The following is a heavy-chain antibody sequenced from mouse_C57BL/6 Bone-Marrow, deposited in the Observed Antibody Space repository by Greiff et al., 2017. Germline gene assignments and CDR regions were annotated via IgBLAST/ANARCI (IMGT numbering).Heavy chain of an antibody. D-gene: IGHD1-1*01. V-gene: IGHV14-4*01. J-gene: IGHJ2*01. CDR1: GFNIKDDY. CDR2: IDPENGDT. CDR3: TTHYGSSYYFDY. Sequence: EVQRVESGAELVRPGASVKLSCTASGFNIKDDYMHWVKQRPEQGLEWIGWIDPENGDTEYASKFQGKATITADTSSNTAYLQLSSLTSEDTAVYYCTTHYGSSYYFDYWGQGTTLTVSS.